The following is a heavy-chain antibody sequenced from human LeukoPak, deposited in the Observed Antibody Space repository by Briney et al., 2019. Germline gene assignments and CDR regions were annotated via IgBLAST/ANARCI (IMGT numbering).Heavy chain of an antibody. Sequence: SETLSLTCAVYGGSFSVYYWSWIRQPPGKGLEWIGEINHSGSTNYNPSLKSRVTISVDTSKNQFSLKLSSVTAADTAVYYCASRKGYSYHFDYWGQGTLVTVSS. V-gene: IGHV4-34*01. J-gene: IGHJ4*02. CDR2: INHSGST. CDR3: ASRKGYSYHFDY. D-gene: IGHD5-18*01. CDR1: GGSFSVYY.